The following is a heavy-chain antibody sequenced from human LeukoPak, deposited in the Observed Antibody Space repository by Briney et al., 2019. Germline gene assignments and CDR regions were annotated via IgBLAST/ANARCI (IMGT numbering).Heavy chain of an antibody. CDR3: ARSLYSGGRYFDY. D-gene: IGHD6-19*01. J-gene: IGHJ4*02. CDR1: GGSISSYY. V-gene: IGHV4-59*08. Sequence: SETLSLTCTVSGGSISSYYWSWIRQPPGKGLEWIGYIYYSGSTNYNPSLKSRVTISVDTSKNQFSLKLSSVTAADTAVYYCARSLYSGGRYFDYWGQGTLVTVSS. CDR2: IYYSGST.